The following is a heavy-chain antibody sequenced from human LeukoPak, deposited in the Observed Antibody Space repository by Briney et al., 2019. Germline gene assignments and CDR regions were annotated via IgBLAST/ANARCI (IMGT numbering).Heavy chain of an antibody. Sequence: GASVKVSCKASGYTFTGYYMHWVRQAPGQGLEWMGWINPNSGGTNYAQKFQGRVTMTRDTSISTAYMELSRLRSDDTAVYYCARVRIVVETAIPITDYGMDVWGQGTTVTVSS. CDR2: INPNSGGT. CDR1: GYTFTGYY. V-gene: IGHV1-2*02. CDR3: ARVRIVVETAIPITDYGMDV. J-gene: IGHJ6*02. D-gene: IGHD2-21*02.